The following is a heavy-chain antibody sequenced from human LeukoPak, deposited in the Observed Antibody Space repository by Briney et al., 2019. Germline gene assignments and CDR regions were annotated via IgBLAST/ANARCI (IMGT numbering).Heavy chain of an antibody. CDR2: ITSDGSKT. J-gene: IGHJ4*02. CDR3: ARDDWGPCYNFES. V-gene: IGHV3-74*01. CDR1: GFTFGSHW. D-gene: IGHD2-15*01. Sequence: GGSLRLSCAASGFTFGSHWMHWVRQAPGKGLVWVSHITSDGSKTYYADSVKGRFTISRDNAKNTLFLQMNSLRVEDTAVYYCARDDWGPCYNFESWGQGTPVTVSS.